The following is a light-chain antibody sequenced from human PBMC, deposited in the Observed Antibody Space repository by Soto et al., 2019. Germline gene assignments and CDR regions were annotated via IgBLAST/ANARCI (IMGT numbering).Light chain of an antibody. CDR1: HDIPTY. V-gene: IGKV1-33*01. CDR3: QQYHKLPT. J-gene: IGKJ4*01. CDR2: DAS. Sequence: DVQMPQSPSSLSASVGDRITITCQASHDIPTYLNWYQHKPGKATNLLIHDASNLQTGVPLRFSGSVSGTDFTFTISSLPPEDVATYYCQQYHKLPTCGGGTKVEI.